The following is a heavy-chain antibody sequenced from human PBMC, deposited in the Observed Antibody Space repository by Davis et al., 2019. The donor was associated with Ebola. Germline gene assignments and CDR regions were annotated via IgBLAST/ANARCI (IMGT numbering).Heavy chain of an antibody. Sequence: ESLKISCASSGFTSSSNWLHWVRHAPRKGLVWVSRTNSDGSIRRYADSVKGRFTISRDNSKNTLNLQMNSLRTEDTAVYYCAREILGRIGFDYWGQGTLVTVSS. V-gene: IGHV3-74*01. J-gene: IGHJ4*02. CDR3: AREILGRIGFDY. D-gene: IGHD3-3*02. CDR2: TNSDGSIR. CDR1: GFTSSSNW.